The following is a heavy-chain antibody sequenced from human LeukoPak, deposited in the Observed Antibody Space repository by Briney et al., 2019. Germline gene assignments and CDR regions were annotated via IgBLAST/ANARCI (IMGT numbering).Heavy chain of an antibody. J-gene: IGHJ6*02. CDR2: INPNSGGT. D-gene: IGHD2-2*03. V-gene: IGHV1-2*02. CDR1: GYTFTGYY. Sequence: ASVKVSGKASGYTFTGYYMHWVRQAPGQGLEWMGWINPNSGGTNYAQKFQGRVTMTRDTSISTAYMELSRLRSDDTAVYYCARYGYCSSTSCRGYYGMDVWGQGTTVTVSS. CDR3: ARYGYCSSTSCRGYYGMDV.